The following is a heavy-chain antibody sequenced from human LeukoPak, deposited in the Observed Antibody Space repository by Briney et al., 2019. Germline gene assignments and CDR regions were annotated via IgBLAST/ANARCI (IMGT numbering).Heavy chain of an antibody. V-gene: IGHV3-7*01. CDR1: GFTFSTYW. J-gene: IGHJ4*02. CDR2: IKQDGSEK. CDR3: TREAAAGIDY. Sequence: PGGSLRLSCAASGFTFSTYWMSWVRQAPGKGLEWVANIKQDGSEKYYLDSVKGRFTISRDNAKNSLYLQMNSLRAEDTAVYICTREAAAGIDYWGQGTLVTVSS. D-gene: IGHD6-13*01.